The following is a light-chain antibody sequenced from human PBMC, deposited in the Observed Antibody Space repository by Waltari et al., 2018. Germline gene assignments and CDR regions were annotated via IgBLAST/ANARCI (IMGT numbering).Light chain of an antibody. J-gene: IGLJ2*01. CDR3: QAYDTSLSVV. V-gene: IGLV1-40*01. CDR2: GVK. Sequence: QSVLTQPPSVSGAPGQRVTLSCTGSGSNIGAYDVHWYQHRPGKAPTLLVYGVKHRPAGVPDRFFGSKSGTSASLAITSLRAEDEGVYYCQAYDTSLSVVFGGGTKLTVL. CDR1: GSNIGAYD.